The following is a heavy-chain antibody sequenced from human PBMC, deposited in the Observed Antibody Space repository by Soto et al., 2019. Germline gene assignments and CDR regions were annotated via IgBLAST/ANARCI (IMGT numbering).Heavy chain of an antibody. V-gene: IGHV4-34*01. D-gene: IGHD5-12*01. Sequence: SETLSLTCAVYGESFSGSYWSWIRQPPGKGLEWIGEINHSGSTNYNPSLKSRVTISVDTSKNQFSLKLNSVTAADTAVYYCARSGLSDYWGQGTLVTVS. CDR3: ARSGLSDY. J-gene: IGHJ4*02. CDR1: GESFSGSY. CDR2: INHSGST.